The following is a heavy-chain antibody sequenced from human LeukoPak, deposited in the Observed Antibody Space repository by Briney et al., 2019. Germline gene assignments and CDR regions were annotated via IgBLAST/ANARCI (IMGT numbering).Heavy chain of an antibody. V-gene: IGHV5-51*01. CDR1: GYSFTSYW. J-gene: IGHJ6*03. CDR3: ARHSKIAARLVNSYYYMDV. Sequence: GESLKISCKGSGYSFTSYWIGWVRQMPGKGLEWMGIIYPGDSDTRYSPSFQGQVTISADKSISTAYLQWSSLKASDTAMYYCARHSKIAARLVNSYYYMDVWGKGTTVTVSS. D-gene: IGHD6-6*01. CDR2: IYPGDSDT.